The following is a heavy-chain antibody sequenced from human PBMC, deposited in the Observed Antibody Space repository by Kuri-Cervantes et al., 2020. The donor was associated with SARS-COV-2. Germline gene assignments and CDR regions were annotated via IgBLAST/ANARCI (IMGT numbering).Heavy chain of an antibody. D-gene: IGHD6-19*01. Sequence: GSLRLSCAVYGGSFSGYYWSWIRQPPGKGLEWIGYIYYSGSTNYNPSLKSRVTISVDTSKNQFSLKLSSVTAADTAVYYCARDLYSSGLEYNWFDPWGQGTLVTVSS. CDR3: ARDLYSSGLEYNWFDP. J-gene: IGHJ5*02. CDR2: IYYSGST. V-gene: IGHV4-59*01. CDR1: GGSFSGYY.